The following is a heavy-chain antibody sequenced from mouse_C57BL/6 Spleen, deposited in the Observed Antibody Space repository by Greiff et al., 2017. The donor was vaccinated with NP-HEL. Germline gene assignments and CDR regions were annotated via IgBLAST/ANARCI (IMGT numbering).Heavy chain of an antibody. V-gene: IGHV14-2*01. CDR3: ARGVWTGWYFDV. CDR1: GFNIKDYY. Sequence: EVQVVESGAELVKPGASVKLSCTASGFNIKDYYMHWVKQRTEQGLEWIGRIDPEDGETKYAPKFQGKATITADTSSNTAYLQLSSLTSEDTAVYYCARGVWTGWYFDVWGTGTTVTVSS. J-gene: IGHJ1*03. CDR2: IDPEDGET.